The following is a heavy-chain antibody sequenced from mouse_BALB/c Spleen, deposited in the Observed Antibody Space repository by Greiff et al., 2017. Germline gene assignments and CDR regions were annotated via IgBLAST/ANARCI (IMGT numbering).Heavy chain of an antibody. CDR2: ILPGSGST. Sequence: VQLQQSGAELMKPGASVKISCKATGYTFSSYWIEWVKQRPGHGLEWIGEILPGSGSTNYNEKFKGKATFTADTSSNTAYMQLSSLTSEDSAVYYCASPYPLNYAMDYWGQGTSVTVSS. CDR3: ASPYPLNYAMDY. J-gene: IGHJ4*01. D-gene: IGHD2-10*01. CDR1: GYTFSSYW. V-gene: IGHV1-9*01.